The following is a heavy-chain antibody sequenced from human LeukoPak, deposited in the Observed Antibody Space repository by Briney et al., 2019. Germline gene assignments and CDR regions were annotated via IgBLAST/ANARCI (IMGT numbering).Heavy chain of an antibody. CDR1: GYTFTSYG. Sequence: ASVKVSCKASGYTFTSYGISWGRQAPGQGLEWMGWISAYNGNTNYAQKLQGRVTMTTDTSTSTAYMELRSLRSDDTAVYYCARRPEGIAVAGTWVDYWGQGTLVTVSS. CDR2: ISAYNGNT. D-gene: IGHD6-19*01. CDR3: ARRPEGIAVAGTWVDY. J-gene: IGHJ4*02. V-gene: IGHV1-18*01.